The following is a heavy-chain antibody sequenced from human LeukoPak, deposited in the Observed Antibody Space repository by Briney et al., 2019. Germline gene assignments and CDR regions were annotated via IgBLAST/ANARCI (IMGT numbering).Heavy chain of an antibody. J-gene: IGHJ3*02. Sequence: SETLSLTCAVYGGSFSGYYWSWIRQPPGKGLEWIGEMNHSGSTNYNPSLKSRVTISVDTSKNQFSLKLSSVTAADTAVYYCARASQGAFDIWGQGTMVTVSS. CDR3: ARASQGAFDI. CDR1: GGSFSGYY. V-gene: IGHV4-34*01. CDR2: MNHSGST.